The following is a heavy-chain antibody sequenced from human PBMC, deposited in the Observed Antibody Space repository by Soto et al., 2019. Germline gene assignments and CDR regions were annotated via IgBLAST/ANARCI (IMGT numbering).Heavy chain of an antibody. CDR2: ISGSGGST. CDR1: GFTFSSYA. CDR3: AKVNSGYDFWSGYSRHYFDY. D-gene: IGHD3-3*01. V-gene: IGHV3-23*01. J-gene: IGHJ4*02. Sequence: GGSLRLSCAASGFTFSSYAMSWVRQAPGKGLEWVSAISGSGGSTYYADSVKGRFTISRDNSKNTLYLQMNSLRAEDTAVYYCAKVNSGYDFWSGYSRHYFDYWGQGTLVTVSS.